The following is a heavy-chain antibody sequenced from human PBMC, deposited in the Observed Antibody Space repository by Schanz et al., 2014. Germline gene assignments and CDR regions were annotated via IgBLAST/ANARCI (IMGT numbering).Heavy chain of an antibody. CDR3: TDGSAR. CDR1: GFSFSTYA. CDR2: FKSNVDGGTT. V-gene: IGHV3-15*01. Sequence: VQLVESGGGVVQPGRSLRLSCAASGFSFSTYAMHWVRQAPGKGLEWVGRFKSNVDGGTTDYAAPVKGRFTISRDDSKNTLSLQMNSLKTEDTAVYYCTDGSARWGQGTLVTVSS. J-gene: IGHJ4*02. D-gene: IGHD3-22*01.